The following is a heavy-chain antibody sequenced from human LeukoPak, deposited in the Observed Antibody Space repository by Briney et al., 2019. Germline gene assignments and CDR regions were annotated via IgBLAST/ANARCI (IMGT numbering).Heavy chain of an antibody. J-gene: IGHJ4*02. CDR1: GGSISSYY. V-gene: IGHV4-59*08. CDR2: IYYSGST. Sequence: SETLSLTCTVSGGSISSYYWSWIRQPPGKGLEWIGYIYYSGSTNYNPSLKSRVTISVDTSKNQFSLKLSSVTAADTAVYYCARHAYDSSGYYNPFDYWGQGTLVTVSS. D-gene: IGHD3-22*01. CDR3: ARHAYDSSGYYNPFDY.